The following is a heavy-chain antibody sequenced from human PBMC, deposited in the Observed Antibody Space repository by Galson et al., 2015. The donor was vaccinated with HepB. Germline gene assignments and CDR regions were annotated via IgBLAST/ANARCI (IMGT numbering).Heavy chain of an antibody. CDR3: ARDTNSPPSRHFDL. D-gene: IGHD2-2*01. Sequence: SLRLSCAASGFTFSNYSMNWVRQAPGKGLEWVSVICNNGNKTYYVESVKGRFTISRDNSKNTLYLQMNSLRDEDTAMYYCARDTNSPPSRHFDLWGRSTPVTVYS. J-gene: IGHJ2*01. CDR1: GFTFSNYS. CDR2: ICNNGNKT. V-gene: IGHV3-33*01.